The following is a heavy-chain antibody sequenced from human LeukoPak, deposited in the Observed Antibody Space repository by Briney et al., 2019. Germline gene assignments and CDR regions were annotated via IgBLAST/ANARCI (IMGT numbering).Heavy chain of an antibody. Sequence: KASETLSLTCTVSGVSISSGGYYWSWIRQHPGKGLEWIGYIYYSGSTYYNPSLKSRVTISVDTSKNQFSLKLSSVTAADTAVYYCARAFFYDSSGYLFDYWGQGTLVTVSS. CDR2: IYYSGST. D-gene: IGHD3-22*01. CDR1: GVSISSGGYY. J-gene: IGHJ4*02. CDR3: ARAFFYDSSGYLFDY. V-gene: IGHV4-31*03.